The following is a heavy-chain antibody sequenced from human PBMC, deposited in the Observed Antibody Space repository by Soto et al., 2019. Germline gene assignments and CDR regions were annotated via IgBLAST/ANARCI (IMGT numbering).Heavy chain of an antibody. J-gene: IGHJ4*02. V-gene: IGHV4-59*03. D-gene: IGHD3-22*01. CDR3: AGLGYDTSGYYPAHFDY. Sequence: SETLSLTCTVSGGSISSYFWSWIRQPPGKGLEWIGYIYHSGSTSYNPSLKSRVTISVDTSKNQFSVKLNSVTAADTAVYYCAGLGYDTSGYYPAHFDYWGQGTLVTVSS. CDR1: GGSISSYF. CDR2: IYHSGST.